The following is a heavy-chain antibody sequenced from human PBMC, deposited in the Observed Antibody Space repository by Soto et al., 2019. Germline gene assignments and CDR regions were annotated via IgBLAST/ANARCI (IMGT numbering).Heavy chain of an antibody. J-gene: IGHJ4*02. CDR2: ISGSGGST. D-gene: IGHD6-6*01. V-gene: IGHV3-23*01. CDR3: AGSIAARPNGN. Sequence: EVQLLESGGGLVQPGGSLRLSCAASGFTFSSYAMSWVRQAPGKGLEWVSDISGSGGSTYYADSVKGRFTISRDNSKNTLYLQMNSLRAEDTAVYYCAGSIAARPNGNWGQGTLVTVSS. CDR1: GFTFSSYA.